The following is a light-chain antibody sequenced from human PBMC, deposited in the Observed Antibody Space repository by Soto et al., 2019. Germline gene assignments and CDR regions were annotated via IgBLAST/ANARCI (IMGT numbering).Light chain of an antibody. V-gene: IGKV3-11*01. CDR2: DAS. CDR1: QSVSSY. CDR3: QQRSNWPPLT. J-gene: IGKJ4*01. Sequence: EIVLTQSPATLSLSPGERATLSCRASQSVSSYLAWYQQKPGQAPRLLIYDASNRATGIPARFSGSGSGTYFTLTISILEPEDFAVYYCQQRSNWPPLTFGGGTKVEIK.